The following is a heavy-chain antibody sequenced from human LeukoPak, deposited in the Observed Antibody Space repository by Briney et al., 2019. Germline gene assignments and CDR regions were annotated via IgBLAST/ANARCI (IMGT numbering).Heavy chain of an antibody. CDR3: ARTYYYDSSGYDAFDI. V-gene: IGHV5-51*01. J-gene: IGHJ3*02. Sequence: GESLKISCKGSEYSFTNYWIGWVRQMPGKGLEWMGIIYPGDSDTRYSPSFQGQVTISADKSISTAYLQWSSLKASDTAMYYCARTYYYDSSGYDAFDIWGQGTMVTVSS. D-gene: IGHD3-22*01. CDR2: IYPGDSDT. CDR1: EYSFTNYW.